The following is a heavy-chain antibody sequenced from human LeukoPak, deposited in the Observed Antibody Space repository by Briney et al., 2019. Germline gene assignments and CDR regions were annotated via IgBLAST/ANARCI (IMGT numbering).Heavy chain of an antibody. Sequence: PSETLSLTCTVSGGSISSGGYYWRWIRQHPGKGLEWIGYIYYSGSTYYNPSLKSRVTISVDTSKNQFSLKLSSVTAADTAVYYCAREIYDSSGYYSSYFDYWGQGTLVTVSS. CDR2: IYYSGST. CDR3: AREIYDSSGYYSSYFDY. V-gene: IGHV4-31*03. D-gene: IGHD3-22*01. CDR1: GGSISSGGYY. J-gene: IGHJ4*02.